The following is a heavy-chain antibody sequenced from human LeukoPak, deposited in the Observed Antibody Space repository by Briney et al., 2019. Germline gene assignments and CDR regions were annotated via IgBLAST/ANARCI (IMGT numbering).Heavy chain of an antibody. J-gene: IGHJ4*02. CDR3: ARQGSGYYYGGFDY. Sequence: PSETLSLTCTVSGGSIISSSYYWGWIRQPPGKGLEWIGYIYYSGSTNYNPSLKSRVTISVDTSKNQFSLKLSSVTAADTAVYYCARQGSGYYYGGFDYWGQGTLVTVSS. CDR1: GGSIISSSYY. D-gene: IGHD3-22*01. V-gene: IGHV4-61*05. CDR2: IYYSGST.